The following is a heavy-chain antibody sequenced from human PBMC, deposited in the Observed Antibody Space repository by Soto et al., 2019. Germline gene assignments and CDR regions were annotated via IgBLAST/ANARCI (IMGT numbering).Heavy chain of an antibody. CDR1: GYSFTSYW. CDR2: IYPGDSDT. D-gene: IGHD5-18*01. V-gene: IGHV5-51*01. CDR3: ARRRGYSYGSTYYYYGMDV. J-gene: IGHJ6*02. Sequence: PGESLKISCKGSGYSFTSYWIGWVRQMPGKGLEWMGIIYPGDSDTRYSPSFQGQVTISADKSISTAYLQWSSLKASDTAMYYCARRRGYSYGSTYYYYGMDVWGQGTTVTVSS.